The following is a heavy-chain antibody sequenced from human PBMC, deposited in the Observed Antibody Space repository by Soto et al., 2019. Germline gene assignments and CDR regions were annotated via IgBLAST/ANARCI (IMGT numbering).Heavy chain of an antibody. V-gene: IGHV1-3*01. J-gene: IGHJ4*02. CDR1: GYTFTSYA. CDR3: ARGPWGSYDFWSGYYTGFPFDY. CDR2: INAGNGNT. D-gene: IGHD3-3*01. Sequence: QVQLVQSGAEVKKPGASVKVSCKASGYTFTSYAMHWVRQAPGQRLEWMGWINAGNGNTKYSQKFQGRVTITRDTSASTAYMELSSLRSEDTAAYYCARGPWGSYDFWSGYYTGFPFDYWGQGTLVTVSS.